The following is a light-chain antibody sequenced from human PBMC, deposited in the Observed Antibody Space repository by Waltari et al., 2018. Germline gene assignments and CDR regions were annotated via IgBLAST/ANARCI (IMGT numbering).Light chain of an antibody. V-gene: IGKV1-39*01. J-gene: IGKJ1*01. CDR2: AAS. Sequence: DIQMTQSPSSLSASVGDRVTVTCRASQSISIYLHWYQQKPGKAPKLLIYAASSLQSGVPSRFSGSGSGTDFTLTISSLQPEDFATYYCQQSSSTPPWTFGQGTKVEIK. CDR1: QSISIY. CDR3: QQSSSTPPWT.